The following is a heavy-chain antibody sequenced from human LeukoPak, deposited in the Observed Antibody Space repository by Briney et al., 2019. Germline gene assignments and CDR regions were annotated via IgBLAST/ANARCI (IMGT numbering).Heavy chain of an antibody. J-gene: IGHJ5*02. CDR3: ARTAYGSGSYYNVRWFDP. CDR2: IYYSGST. CDR1: GGSISSSSYY. V-gene: IGHV4-39*01. Sequence: SETLSLTCTVSGGSISSSSYYWGWIRQPPGKGLEWIGSIYYSGSTYYNPSLKSRVTISVDTSKNQFSLKLSSVTAADTAVYYCARTAYGSGSYYNVRWFDPWGQGNPGHRLL. D-gene: IGHD3-10*01.